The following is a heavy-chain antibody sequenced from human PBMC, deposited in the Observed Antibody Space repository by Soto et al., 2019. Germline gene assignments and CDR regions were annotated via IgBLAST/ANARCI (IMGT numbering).Heavy chain of an antibody. CDR3: ARAPDIVVVVAATTSYYYYGMEV. CDR2: IHYSEGT. D-gene: IGHD2-15*01. V-gene: IGHV4-61*01. J-gene: IGHJ6*02. CDR1: GGPVSHGSHF. Sequence: PSETLSLTCYVSGGPVSHGSHFWSWIRQPPGKGLEWIGCIHYSEGTDYNPSLKSRVTISLDTSKNQFSLKLSSVTAADTAVYYCARAPDIVVVVAATTSYYYYGMEVWCQGTTLTVSS.